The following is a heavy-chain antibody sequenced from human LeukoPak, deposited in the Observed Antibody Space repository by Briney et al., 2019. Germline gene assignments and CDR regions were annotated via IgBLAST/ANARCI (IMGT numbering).Heavy chain of an antibody. D-gene: IGHD6-19*01. J-gene: IGHJ4*02. V-gene: IGHV1-2*02. CDR2: INPNSGGT. Sequence: ASVKVSCKASGYTFTGYYMHWVRQAPGQGLEWMGWINPNSGGTNYAQKFQGGVTMTRDTSISTAYMELSRLRSDDTAVYYCARLNVAVAGTKSDYWGQGTLVTVSS. CDR3: ARLNVAVAGTKSDY. CDR1: GYTFTGYY.